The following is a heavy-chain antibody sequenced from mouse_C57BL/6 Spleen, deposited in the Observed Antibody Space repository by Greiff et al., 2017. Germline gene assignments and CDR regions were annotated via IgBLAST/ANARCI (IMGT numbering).Heavy chain of an antibody. J-gene: IGHJ4*01. Sequence: QVQLQQPGTELVKPGASVRLSCKASGYTFTSYWMHWVKRRPGQGLEGIGNINPSNGGTNYNEKFKSKATLTVDKSSTTAYMQLSSLTSEDAAVYYCARWGTTVVAYYAMDYWGQGTSVTVSS. V-gene: IGHV1-53*01. CDR3: ARWGTTVVAYYAMDY. CDR1: GYTFTSYW. D-gene: IGHD1-1*01. CDR2: INPSNGGT.